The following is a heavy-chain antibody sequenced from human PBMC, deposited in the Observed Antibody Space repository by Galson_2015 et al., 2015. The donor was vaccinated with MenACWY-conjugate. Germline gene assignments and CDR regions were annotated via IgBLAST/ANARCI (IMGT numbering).Heavy chain of an antibody. CDR3: TTDHELLLFDY. Sequence: SLRLSCAASGFTFSNAWMSWVRQASGKGLEWVGRIKSKTDGGTTDYAAPVKGRFTISRDDSKNTLYLQMNSLKTEDTAVYYCTTDHELLLFDYWGQGTLVTVSS. D-gene: IGHD2-15*01. J-gene: IGHJ4*02. V-gene: IGHV3-15*01. CDR2: IKSKTDGGTT. CDR1: GFTFSNAW.